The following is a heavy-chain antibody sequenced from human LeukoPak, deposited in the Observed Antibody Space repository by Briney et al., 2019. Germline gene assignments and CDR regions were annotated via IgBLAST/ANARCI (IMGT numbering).Heavy chain of an antibody. J-gene: IGHJ4*02. Sequence: GGSLRLSREASGFTLSTYWMHWVRQVPGKGLLWVSRINGDGKDTPYADSVKGRITISRDNAQNMLYLQMNSLRVEDTGVYYCARGSSSGWPDYFDHWGQGALVTVSS. CDR1: GFTLSTYW. D-gene: IGHD6-19*01. CDR3: ARGSSSGWPDYFDH. CDR2: INGDGKDT. V-gene: IGHV3-74*01.